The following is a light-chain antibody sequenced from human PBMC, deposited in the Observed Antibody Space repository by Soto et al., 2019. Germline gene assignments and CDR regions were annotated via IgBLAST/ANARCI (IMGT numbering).Light chain of an antibody. CDR2: DTT. CDR1: TGAVTNGHY. J-gene: IGLJ1*01. Sequence: QAVLTQEPSLTWSPGGAVTLTCVSSTGAVTNGHYPYLFQQKPGQAPRTLIYDTTNRHSWTPARFSGSLLGGKAALTLSGAQPEDEAEYYCLLSYNGPYVFGTGTKVTVL. CDR3: LLSYNGPYV. V-gene: IGLV7-46*01.